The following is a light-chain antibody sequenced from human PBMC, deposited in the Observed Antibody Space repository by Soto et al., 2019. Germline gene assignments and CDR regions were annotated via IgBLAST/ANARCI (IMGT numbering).Light chain of an antibody. CDR1: DSISTW. CDR3: QQYNTYSSLT. J-gene: IGKJ4*01. V-gene: IGKV1-5*03. Sequence: DIQMTHSPSTLSASVGDRVTITCRASDSISTWLAWYQQKPGKAPNLLIYKASSLESGVPSRFSGSGSGTEFTLTISSLQPDDFATYYCQQYNTYSSLTFGGGTKVDIK. CDR2: KAS.